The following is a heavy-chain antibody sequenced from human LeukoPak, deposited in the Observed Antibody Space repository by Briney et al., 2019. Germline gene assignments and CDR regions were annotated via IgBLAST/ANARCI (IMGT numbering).Heavy chain of an antibody. CDR2: IYYSGST. CDR1: GGSLRSYY. J-gene: IGHJ4*02. V-gene: IGHV4-59*01. D-gene: IGHD3-22*01. Sequence: SETLSLTCTVSGGSLRSYYWGWIREPPGEGLGWVGDIYYSGSTNYNPSLKSRVTISVDTSKNQFSLKLSSVTAADTAVYYCAREGYYDSSGYANFDYWGQGTLVTVSS. CDR3: AREGYYDSSGYANFDY.